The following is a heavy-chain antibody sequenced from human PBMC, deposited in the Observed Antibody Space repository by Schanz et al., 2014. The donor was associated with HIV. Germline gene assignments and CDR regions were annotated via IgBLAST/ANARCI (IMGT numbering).Heavy chain of an antibody. J-gene: IGHJ3*02. CDR2: IWDDGSDK. V-gene: IGHV3-33*01. Sequence: QVQLVESGGGVVQPGRSLRLSCAASGFTFSDYGMHWARQAPGKGLEWVAVIWDDGSDKYYGDSVKGRFTISRDNSKNTLYLQMNSLRADDTAVYYCARDVAGCSGTSCYSDAFDIWGQGTLVTVSS. D-gene: IGHD2-2*01. CDR1: GFTFSDYG. CDR3: ARDVAGCSGTSCYSDAFDI.